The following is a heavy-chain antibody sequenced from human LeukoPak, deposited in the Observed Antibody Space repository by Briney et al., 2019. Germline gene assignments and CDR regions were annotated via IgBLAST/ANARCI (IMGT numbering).Heavy chain of an antibody. J-gene: IGHJ4*02. CDR3: ARSYCSGGSCWYYFDY. CDR1: GYTFTSYG. V-gene: IGHV1-18*01. D-gene: IGHD2-15*01. CDR2: ISAYNGNT. Sequence: GASVKVSCKASGYTFTSYGISWVRQAPGQGLEWMGWISAYNGNTNYAQKLQGRVSMTTDTSTSTAYMELRSLGSDDTAVYYCARSYCSGGSCWYYFDYWGQGTLVTVSS.